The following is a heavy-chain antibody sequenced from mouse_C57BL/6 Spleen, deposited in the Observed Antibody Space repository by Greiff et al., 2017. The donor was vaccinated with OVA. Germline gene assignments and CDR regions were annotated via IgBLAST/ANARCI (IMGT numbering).Heavy chain of an antibody. D-gene: IGHD2-1*01. CDR1: GFTFSSYG. CDR3: ARHDYYGNYDDAMDY. Sequence: EVMLVESGGDLVKPGGSLKLSCAASGFTFSSYGMSWVRQTPDKRLEWVATISSGGSYTSYPDSVTGRFTISRDNAKNTLYLQMSSLKSEDTAMYYCARHDYYGNYDDAMDYWGQGTSVTVSS. CDR2: ISSGGSYT. J-gene: IGHJ4*01. V-gene: IGHV5-6*01.